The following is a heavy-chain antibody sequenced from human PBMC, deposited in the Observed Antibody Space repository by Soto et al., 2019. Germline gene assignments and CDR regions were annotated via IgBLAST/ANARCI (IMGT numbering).Heavy chain of an antibody. Sequence: ASVKVSCTASGYTFTSYGISWVRQAPGQGLEWMGRISTYNGNTNYPQSLQGRLTMTTDTSPTTAYMELRSLRSDDTAVYYCARDPYHVLMVNAPNLYGMDVWGQGTTVTVSS. CDR1: GYTFTSYG. CDR2: ISTYNGNT. V-gene: IGHV1-18*04. D-gene: IGHD2-8*01. CDR3: ARDPYHVLMVNAPNLYGMDV. J-gene: IGHJ6*02.